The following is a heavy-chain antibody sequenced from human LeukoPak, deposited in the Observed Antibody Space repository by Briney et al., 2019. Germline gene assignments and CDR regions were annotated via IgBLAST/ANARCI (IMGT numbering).Heavy chain of an antibody. CDR3: ARVHRQHYDFWSGYLGTLYYYGMDV. CDR1: GYTFTSYD. V-gene: IGHV1-8*01. D-gene: IGHD3-3*01. CDR2: MNPNSGNT. Sequence: ASVKVSRKASGYTFTSYDIDWVRQATGQGLEWMGWMNPNSGNTGYAQKFQGRVTMTRNTSISTAYMELSSLRSEDTAVYYCARVHRQHYDFWSGYLGTLYYYGMDVWGQGTTVTVSS. J-gene: IGHJ6*02.